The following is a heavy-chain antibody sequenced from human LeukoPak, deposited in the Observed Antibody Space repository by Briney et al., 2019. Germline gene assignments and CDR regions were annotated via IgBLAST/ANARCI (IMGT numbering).Heavy chain of an antibody. D-gene: IGHD3-10*01. J-gene: IGHJ6*03. Sequence: SVKVSCKASGGTFSSYAISWVRQAPGQGLEWMVRIIPIFGTANYAQKFQGRVTITTDESTSTAYMELSSLRSEDTAVYYCARTSMVRGVAYYYMDVWGKGTTVTVSS. V-gene: IGHV1-69*05. CDR3: ARTSMVRGVAYYYMDV. CDR2: IIPIFGTA. CDR1: GGTFSSYA.